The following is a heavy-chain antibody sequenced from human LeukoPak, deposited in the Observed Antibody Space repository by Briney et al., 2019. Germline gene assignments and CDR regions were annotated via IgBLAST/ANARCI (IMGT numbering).Heavy chain of an antibody. J-gene: IGHJ4*02. CDR2: INHSGST. D-gene: IGHD3-10*01. CDR1: GGSISSSSYY. Sequence: SETLSLTCTVSGGSISSSSYYWGWIRQPPGKGLEWIGEINHSGSTYYNPSLKSRVTISVDTSKNQFSLKLSSVTAADTAVYYCAREGYGSGSYFFDYWGQGTLVTVSS. V-gene: IGHV4-39*07. CDR3: AREGYGSGSYFFDY.